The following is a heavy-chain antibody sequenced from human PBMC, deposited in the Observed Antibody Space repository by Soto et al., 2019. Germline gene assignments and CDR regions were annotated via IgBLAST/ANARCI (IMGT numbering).Heavy chain of an antibody. V-gene: IGHV1-69*13. CDR3: ARGFRGYSSSWYAVNWFDP. Sequence: SVKVSCKASGGTFSSYAISWVRQAPGQGLEWVGGIIPIFGTANYAQKFQGRVTITADESTSTAYMELSSLRSEDTAVYYCARGFRGYSSSWYAVNWFDPWGQATLVTVSS. D-gene: IGHD6-13*01. J-gene: IGHJ5*02. CDR1: GGTFSSYA. CDR2: IIPIFGTA.